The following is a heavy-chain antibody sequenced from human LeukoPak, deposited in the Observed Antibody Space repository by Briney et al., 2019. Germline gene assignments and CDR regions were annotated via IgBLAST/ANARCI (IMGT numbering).Heavy chain of an antibody. D-gene: IGHD3-22*01. V-gene: IGHV1/OR15-3*02. J-gene: IGHJ5*02. CDR1: GYTFTDYF. CDR3: ARDKNYYDSSGYHP. Sequence: ASVKVSCKASGYTFTDYFMNWMRQAPGQRLEWMGWINAGNGNTKYSQKFQGRVTITRDTSASTAYMELSSLRSEDTAVYYCARDKNYYDSSGYHPWGQGTLVTVSS. CDR2: INAGNGNT.